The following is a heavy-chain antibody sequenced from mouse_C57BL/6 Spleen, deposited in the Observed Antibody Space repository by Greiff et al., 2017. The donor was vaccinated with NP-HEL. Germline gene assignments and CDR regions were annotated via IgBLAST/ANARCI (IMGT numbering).Heavy chain of an antibody. CDR3: AIPPIYYDYDEGFAY. J-gene: IGHJ3*01. CDR1: GYTFTSYW. V-gene: IGHV1-74*01. D-gene: IGHD2-4*01. CDR2: IHPSDSDT. Sequence: QVQLQQPGAELVKPGASVKVSCKASGYTFTSYWMHWVKQRPGQGLEWIGRIHPSDSDTNYNQKFKGKATFTVDKSSSTAYMPLSSRTSEDSAVYYCAIPPIYYDYDEGFAYWGQGTLVTVSA.